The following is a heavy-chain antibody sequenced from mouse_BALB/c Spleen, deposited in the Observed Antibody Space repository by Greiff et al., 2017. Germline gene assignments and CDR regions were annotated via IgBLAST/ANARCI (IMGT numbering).Heavy chain of an antibody. CDR2: IEPENVDT. CDR3: NALYSGY. V-gene: IGHV14-4*02. CDR1: GLNIEDYY. J-gene: IGHJ4*01. Sequence: EVQLQEAGAGLVGCAASVPLSCTASGLNIEDYYMHGVKQRPEQGVECIGWIEPENVDTEYASKFQGKATMTADTSSNTAYLQLSSLTSEDTAVYYCNALYSGYWGQGTSVTVSS. D-gene: IGHD2-1*01.